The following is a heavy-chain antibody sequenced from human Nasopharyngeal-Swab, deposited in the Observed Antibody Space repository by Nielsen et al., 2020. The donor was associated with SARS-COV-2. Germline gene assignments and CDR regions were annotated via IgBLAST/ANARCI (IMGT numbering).Heavy chain of an antibody. CDR3: SRLTYYKDSNSGG. CDR1: GFTFGSYC. CDR2: ITADGSAT. J-gene: IGHJ4*02. V-gene: IGHV3-74*01. Sequence: GESLKISCAASGFTFGSYCMHWVRQAPGKGLMWVSHITADGSATTYADSVKGRFTISSDNAKSTLYLQMDSLRAEDTAVYYCSRLTYYKDSNSGGWGQGTLDNVS. D-gene: IGHD3-22*01.